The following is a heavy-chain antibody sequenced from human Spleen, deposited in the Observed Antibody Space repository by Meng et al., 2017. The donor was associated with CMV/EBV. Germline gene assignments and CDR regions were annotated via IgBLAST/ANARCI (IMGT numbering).Heavy chain of an antibody. D-gene: IGHD3-22*01. CDR1: GAPFTNGGYY. CDR2: IYNSGGT. V-gene: IGHV4-31*11. J-gene: IGHJ2*01. Sequence: SEPLSLTCAVSGAPFTNGGYYWSWIRRHPGKGLEWIGYIYNSGGTYHNPSHEGRVTISIVDTSKNRFSLKLNSVTAADTAVYYCARGRWSTVTYEVYRYFDLWGRGTLVTVSS. CDR3: ARGRWSTVTYEVYRYFDL.